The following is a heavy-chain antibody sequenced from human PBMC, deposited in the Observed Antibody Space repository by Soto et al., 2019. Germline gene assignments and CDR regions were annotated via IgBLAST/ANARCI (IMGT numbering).Heavy chain of an antibody. Sequence: EVQLVESGGGLVQSGRSLRLSCTASGFTFDDYAMHWVRQAPGKGLEWVSGISWNSGRIGYADSVKGRFSSSRDNAKNSLYLEMNSLRAEDTALYYCAKAGVEVVAAMDYWGQGTLVTVSS. CDR2: ISWNSGRI. V-gene: IGHV3-9*01. D-gene: IGHD2-15*01. CDR1: GFTFDDYA. J-gene: IGHJ4*02. CDR3: AKAGVEVVAAMDY.